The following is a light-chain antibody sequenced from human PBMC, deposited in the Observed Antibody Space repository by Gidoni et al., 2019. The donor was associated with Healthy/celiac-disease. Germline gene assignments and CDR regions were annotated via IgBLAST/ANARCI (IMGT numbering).Light chain of an antibody. CDR3: QQSYSTPPFT. CDR1: KSISSY. V-gene: IGKV1-39*01. Sequence: DIQVTQSPSSLSASVGDRVTITCRASKSISSYLNWYQQKPGKAPKLLIYAASSLQSGVPSRFSGSGSGTDFTLTISSLQPEDFATYYCQQSYSTPPFTFGQGTRLEIK. CDR2: AAS. J-gene: IGKJ5*01.